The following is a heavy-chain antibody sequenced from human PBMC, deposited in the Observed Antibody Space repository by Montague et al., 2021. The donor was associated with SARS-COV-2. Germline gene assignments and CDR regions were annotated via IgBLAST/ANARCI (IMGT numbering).Heavy chain of an antibody. D-gene: IGHD3-10*01. J-gene: IGHJ3*02. CDR1: GFTFSSCS. CDR3: ARDTGLLWFGKDAFDI. Sequence: SLRLSCAASGFTFSSCSMNWVRQAPGKGLEWVSSISSSSSYIYYADSVKGRFTISRDNAKNSLYLQMNSLRAEDTAVYYCARDTGLLWFGKDAFDIWGQGTMVTVSS. CDR2: ISSSSSYI. V-gene: IGHV3-21*01.